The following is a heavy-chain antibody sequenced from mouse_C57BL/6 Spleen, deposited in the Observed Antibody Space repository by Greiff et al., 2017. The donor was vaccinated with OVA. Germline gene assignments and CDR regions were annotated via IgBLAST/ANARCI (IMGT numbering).Heavy chain of an antibody. CDR3: APNYYGSSPGY. V-gene: IGHV1-22*01. Sequence: VQLKESGPELVKPGASVKMSCKASGYTFTDYNMHWVKQSHGKSLEWIGYINPNNGGTSYNQKFKGKATLTVNKSSSTAYMELRSLTSEDSAVYYCAPNYYGSSPGYWGQGTTLTVSS. CDR1: GYTFTDYN. D-gene: IGHD1-1*01. J-gene: IGHJ2*01. CDR2: INPNNGGT.